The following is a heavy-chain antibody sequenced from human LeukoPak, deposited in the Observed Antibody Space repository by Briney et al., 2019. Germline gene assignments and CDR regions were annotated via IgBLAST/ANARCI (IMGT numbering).Heavy chain of an antibody. J-gene: IGHJ5*02. D-gene: IGHD6-13*01. CDR3: ARDMVGLAANGNWFDP. V-gene: IGHV1-18*01. CDR1: GYTFSSYG. Sequence: GASVKVSCKASGYTFSSYGISWVRQAPGQGLEWMGWFATYNGNSKYAQKVQGRVTMTTDTSTTTAYMELRTLRSDDTAVYYCARDMVGLAANGNWFDPWGQGTLVTVSA. CDR2: FATYNGNS.